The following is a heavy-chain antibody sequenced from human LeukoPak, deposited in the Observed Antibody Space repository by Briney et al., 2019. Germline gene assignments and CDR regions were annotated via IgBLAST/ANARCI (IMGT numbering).Heavy chain of an antibody. V-gene: IGHV3-13*01. CDR2: ISTSGDT. CDR3: ARGRGYSGYVDY. J-gene: IGHJ4*02. CDR1: GFTLSSYD. Sequence: TGGSLRLSCAASGFTLSSYDMHWVRQPTGKGLEWVSAISTSGDTYYPGSVKGRFTISRENAENSLYLQINSLRAGDTAVYYCARGRGYSGYVDYWGQGTLVTVSS. D-gene: IGHD5-12*01.